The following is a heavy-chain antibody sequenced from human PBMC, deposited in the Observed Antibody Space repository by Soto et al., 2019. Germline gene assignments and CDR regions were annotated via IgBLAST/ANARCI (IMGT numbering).Heavy chain of an antibody. J-gene: IGHJ4*02. CDR2: INPDNDNR. CDR3: ARGDASGSWLFDF. D-gene: IGHD3-10*01. V-gene: IGHV1-3*01. Sequence: GASVKVSCKTSGYIFSLNSIHWVRQAPGQRLEWLGMINPDNDNREYSQKFQGRVTLTRDASASTAYMVLSSLISEDTAVYYCARGDASGSWLFDFWGRGTLVTVSS. CDR1: GYIFSLNS.